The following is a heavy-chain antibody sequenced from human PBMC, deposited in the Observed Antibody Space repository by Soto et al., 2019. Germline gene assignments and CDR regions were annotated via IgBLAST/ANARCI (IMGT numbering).Heavy chain of an antibody. CDR2: INHSGST. D-gene: IGHD6-19*01. V-gene: IGHV4-34*01. Sequence: QVQLQQWGAGLLKPSETLSLTCAVYGGSFSGYYWSWIRQPPGKGLEWIGEINHSGSTNYNPSLKSRVTLSVDTSKNQCSLKLSSVTAADTAVYYCARGGIAVAGSAAFDIWGQGTMVTVSS. CDR3: ARGGIAVAGSAAFDI. CDR1: GGSFSGYY. J-gene: IGHJ3*02.